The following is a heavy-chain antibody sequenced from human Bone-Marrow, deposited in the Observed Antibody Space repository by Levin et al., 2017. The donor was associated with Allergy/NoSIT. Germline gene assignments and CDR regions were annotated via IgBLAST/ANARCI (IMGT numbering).Heavy chain of an antibody. CDR2: INHSGST. CDR3: ARTRGYCTGGVCYALYYYDYYMDV. Sequence: SETLSLTCAVYGGSFSGYYWSWIRQPPGKGLEWIGEINHSGSTNYNPSLKSRVTISVDTSKNQFSLKLSSVTAADTAVYYCARTRGYCTGGVCYALYYYDYYMDVWGKGTTVTVSS. CDR1: GGSFSGYY. V-gene: IGHV4-34*01. D-gene: IGHD2-8*02. J-gene: IGHJ6*03.